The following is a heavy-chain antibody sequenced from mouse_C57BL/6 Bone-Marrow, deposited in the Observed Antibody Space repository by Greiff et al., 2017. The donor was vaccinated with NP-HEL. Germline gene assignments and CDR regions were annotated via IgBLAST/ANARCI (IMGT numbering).Heavy chain of an antibody. CDR2: ISDGGSYT. V-gene: IGHV5-4*01. D-gene: IGHD1-1*01. CDR1: GFTFRSYA. J-gene: IGHJ4*01. Sequence: VQLVGSGGGLVKPGGSLKLSCAASGFTFRSYALSLVRPTPEKRLEWVATISDGGSYTYYPDNVKGRFTISRDNAKNNLYLQMSHLKSEDTAMYYCARDVTVVATDYAMDYWGQGTSVTVSS. CDR3: ARDVTVVATDYAMDY.